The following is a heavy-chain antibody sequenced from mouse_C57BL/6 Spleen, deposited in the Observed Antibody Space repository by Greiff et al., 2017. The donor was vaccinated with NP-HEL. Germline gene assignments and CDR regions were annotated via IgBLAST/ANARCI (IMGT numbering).Heavy chain of an antibody. CDR1: GFSLTSYG. D-gene: IGHD2-5*01. V-gene: IGHV2-2*01. CDR2: IWSGGST. CDR3: ARHNYSNYFDY. J-gene: IGHJ2*01. Sequence: VKLVESGPGLVQPSQSLSITCTVSGFSLTSYGVHWVRQSPGKGLEWLGVIWSGGSTDYNAAFISRLSISKDNSKSQVFFKMNSLQADDTAIYYCARHNYSNYFDYWGQGTTLTVSS.